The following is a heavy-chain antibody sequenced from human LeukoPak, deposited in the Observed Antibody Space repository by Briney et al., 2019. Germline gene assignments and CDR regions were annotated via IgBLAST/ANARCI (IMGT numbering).Heavy chain of an antibody. CDR2: ISYDGSNK. CDR1: GFTFSSYA. Sequence: PGGSLRLSCAASGFTFSSYAMHWVRQAPGKGLEWVAVISYDGSNKYYADSVKGRFTISRDNSKNTLYLQMNSLRAEDTAVYYCARTYLYCSGGSCYFDYWGQGTLVTVSS. CDR3: ARTYLYCSGGSCYFDY. J-gene: IGHJ4*02. V-gene: IGHV3-30*04. D-gene: IGHD2-15*01.